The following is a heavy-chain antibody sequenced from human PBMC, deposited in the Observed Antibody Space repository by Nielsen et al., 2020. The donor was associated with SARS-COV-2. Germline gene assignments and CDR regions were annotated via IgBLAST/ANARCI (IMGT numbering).Heavy chain of an antibody. V-gene: IGHV1-3*01. CDR1: GFVLTYYA. CDR3: ARGNCSGTTCYGLDY. D-gene: IGHD2-15*01. J-gene: IGHJ4*02. Sequence: ASVKVSCKASGFVLTYYAVHWVRQAPGQGFEWVGWINPGNGDTKYSQKFQGRVSLTRDTPATTAYMELSSLRSEDTAVYFCARGNCSGTTCYGLDYWGQGTLVSVSS. CDR2: INPGNGDT.